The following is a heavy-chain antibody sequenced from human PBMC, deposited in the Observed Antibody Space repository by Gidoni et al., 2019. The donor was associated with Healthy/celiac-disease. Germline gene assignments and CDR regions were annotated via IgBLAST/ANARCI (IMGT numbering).Heavy chain of an antibody. Sequence: QVQLQQWGAGLLKPSETLSLTCAVYGGSFSGYYWSWIRQPPGKGLEWIGEINHSGSTNYNPSLKSRVTISVDTSKNQFSLKLSSVTAADTAVYYCARGLTARRGGAFDIWGQGTMVTVSS. V-gene: IGHV4-34*01. J-gene: IGHJ3*02. CDR2: INHSGST. CDR3: ARGLTARRGGAFDI. CDR1: GGSFSGYY. D-gene: IGHD1-1*01.